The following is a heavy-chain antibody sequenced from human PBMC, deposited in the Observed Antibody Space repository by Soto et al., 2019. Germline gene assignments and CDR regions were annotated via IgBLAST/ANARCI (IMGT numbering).Heavy chain of an antibody. CDR2: ISGSGGST. CDR1: GFTFSSYA. J-gene: IGHJ3*02. Sequence: GGSLRLSCAASGFTFSSYAMSWVRQAPGKGLEWVSAISGSGGSTYYADSVKGRFTISRDNSKNTLYLQMNSLRAEDTAVYYCAKDMIMTVVTAIPDAFDIWGQGTMVTVSS. CDR3: AKDMIMTVVTAIPDAFDI. V-gene: IGHV3-23*01. D-gene: IGHD2-21*02.